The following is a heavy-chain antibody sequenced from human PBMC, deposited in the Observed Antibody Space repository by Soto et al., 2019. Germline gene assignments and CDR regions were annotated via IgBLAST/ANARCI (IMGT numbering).Heavy chain of an antibody. CDR2: INSDGSST. Sequence: GGSLRLSCAASGFTLSSYWMHWVRQAPGKGLVWVSRINSDGSSTSYADSVKGRFSISRENAKNMLYLQMNSLRAEDTAVYYCARRGYSYGDHFDYWGQGTPVTVS. V-gene: IGHV3-74*01. CDR1: GFTLSSYW. J-gene: IGHJ4*02. CDR3: ARRGYSYGDHFDY. D-gene: IGHD5-18*01.